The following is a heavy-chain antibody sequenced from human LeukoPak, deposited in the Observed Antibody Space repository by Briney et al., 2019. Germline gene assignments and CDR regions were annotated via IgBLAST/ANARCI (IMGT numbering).Heavy chain of an antibody. D-gene: IGHD2-8*01. V-gene: IGHV4-34*01. CDR2: INHSGST. Sequence: SETLSLTCAVYGGSFSGYYWSWIRQPPGKGLEWIGEINHSGSTNYNPSLKSRVTISVDTSKNQFSLKLSSVTAADTAVYYCARGTTVLMVYAIRAGFDPWGQGTLVTVSS. CDR3: ARGTTVLMVYAIRAGFDP. J-gene: IGHJ5*02. CDR1: GGSFSGYY.